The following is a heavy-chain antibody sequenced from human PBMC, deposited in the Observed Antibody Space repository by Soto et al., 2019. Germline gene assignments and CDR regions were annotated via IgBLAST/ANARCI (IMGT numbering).Heavy chain of an antibody. J-gene: IGHJ6*02. CDR1: GYTFTGYY. CDR3: AGRGYSGYDYTYYYGMDV. V-gene: IGHV1-2*04. Sequence: ASVKVSCKDCGYTFTGYYMHWLRQAPGQGFEWMGWIKPNSGGTNYAQKFQGWVTMTRDTSISTAYMELSRLRSEDTAVYYCAGRGYSGYDYTYYYGMDVWGQGTTVTVSS. D-gene: IGHD5-12*01. CDR2: IKPNSGGT.